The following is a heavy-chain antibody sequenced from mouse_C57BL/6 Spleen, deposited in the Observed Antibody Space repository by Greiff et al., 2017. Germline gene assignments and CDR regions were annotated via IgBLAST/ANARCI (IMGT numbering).Heavy chain of an antibody. V-gene: IGHV5-9-1*02. CDR3: TIITTTGFAY. Sequence: EVQLVESGEGLVKPGGSLKLSCAASGFTFSSYAMSWVRQTPEKRLEWVAYISSGGDYIYYADTVKGRFTISRDNARNTLYRQMSSLKSEDTAMYYCTIITTTGFAYWGQGTLVTVSA. J-gene: IGHJ3*01. CDR2: ISSGGDYI. D-gene: IGHD1-1*01. CDR1: GFTFSSYA.